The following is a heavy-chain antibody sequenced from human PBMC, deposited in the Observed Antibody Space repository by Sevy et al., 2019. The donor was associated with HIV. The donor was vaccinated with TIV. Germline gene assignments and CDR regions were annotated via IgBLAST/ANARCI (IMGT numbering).Heavy chain of an antibody. Sequence: GGSLRLSCAASGFTFSSSSMNWVRQAPGKGLEWVSYISSSSNTIYYADSVKGRFTISRDNAKNSLYLQMNSLRDEDTAVYYCGSIPVLHYSMDVWGQGTTVTVSS. CDR3: GSIPVLHYSMDV. J-gene: IGHJ6*02. D-gene: IGHD3-16*01. CDR1: GFTFSSSS. CDR2: ISSSSNTI. V-gene: IGHV3-48*02.